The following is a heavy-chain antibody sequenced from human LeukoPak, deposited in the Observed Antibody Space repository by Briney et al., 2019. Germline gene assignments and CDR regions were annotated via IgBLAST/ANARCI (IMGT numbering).Heavy chain of an antibody. J-gene: IGHJ4*02. CDR2: MNPNSGNT. CDR3: ARGGYSYGSYYFDY. V-gene: IGHV1-8*01. D-gene: IGHD5-18*01. CDR1: GYTLTTYD. Sequence: ASVKVSCKASGYTLTTYDINWVRQATGQGLEWMGWMNPNSGNTGYAQKFQGRVTITRNTSISTAYMELSSLRSEDTAVYYCARGGYSYGSYYFDYWGQGTLVTVSS.